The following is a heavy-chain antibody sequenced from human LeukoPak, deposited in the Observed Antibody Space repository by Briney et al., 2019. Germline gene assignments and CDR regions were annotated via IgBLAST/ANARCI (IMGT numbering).Heavy chain of an antibody. V-gene: IGHV1-46*01. Sequence: ASVKVSCKASGYTFTSYYMHWVRQAPGQGLEWMGIINPSGGSTSYAQKFQGRVTMTRDTSTSTVYMELSSLRSEDTAVYYCARGTTLVYYDFWSGYYSRGVMGYFDYWGQGTLVTVSS. CDR2: INPSGGST. CDR1: GYTFTSYY. D-gene: IGHD3-3*01. CDR3: ARGTTLVYYDFWSGYYSRGVMGYFDY. J-gene: IGHJ4*02.